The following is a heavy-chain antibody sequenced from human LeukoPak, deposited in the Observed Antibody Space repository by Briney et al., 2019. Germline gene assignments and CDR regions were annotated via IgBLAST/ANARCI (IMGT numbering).Heavy chain of an antibody. D-gene: IGHD3-22*01. CDR2: ISYDGSNK. V-gene: IGHV3-30-3*02. Sequence: PGRSLRLSCAASGFTFSSYAMHWVRQAPGKGLEWVAVISYDGSNKYYADSVKGRFTISRDNSKNTLYLQMNSLRAEDTAVYYCAKTRSGYYWYVDYWGQGTLVTVSS. CDR1: GFTFSSYA. CDR3: AKTRSGYYWYVDY. J-gene: IGHJ4*02.